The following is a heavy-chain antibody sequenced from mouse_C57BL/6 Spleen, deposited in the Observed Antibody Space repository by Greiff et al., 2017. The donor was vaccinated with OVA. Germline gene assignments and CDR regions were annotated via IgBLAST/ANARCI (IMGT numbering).Heavy chain of an antibody. Sequence: EVKLQESGGGLVQPGGSLSLSCAASGFTFTDYYMSWVRQPPGKALEWLGFIRNKANGYTTEYSASVKGRFTISRDNSQSILYLQMNALRAEDSATYYCARGSSKGDYAMDYWGQGTSVTVSS. CDR2: IRNKANGYTT. D-gene: IGHD2-5*01. CDR3: ARGSSKGDYAMDY. V-gene: IGHV7-3*01. CDR1: GFTFTDYY. J-gene: IGHJ4*01.